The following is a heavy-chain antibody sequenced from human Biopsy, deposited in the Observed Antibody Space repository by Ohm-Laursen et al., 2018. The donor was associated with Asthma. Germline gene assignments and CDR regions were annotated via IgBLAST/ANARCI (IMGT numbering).Heavy chain of an antibody. CDR3: LRDTLGYYFDI. CDR2: ITFDGSTQ. Sequence: SLRLSCAASGFVFSQCGMHWVRQAPGKGLEWVAVITFDGSTQHYGDSVKGRFTISRDNSKNMLFLQMNSLGAEDTAVYYCLRDTLGYYFDIWGQGTQVTVSS. CDR1: GFVFSQCG. V-gene: IGHV3-30*03. D-gene: IGHD6-13*01. J-gene: IGHJ4*02.